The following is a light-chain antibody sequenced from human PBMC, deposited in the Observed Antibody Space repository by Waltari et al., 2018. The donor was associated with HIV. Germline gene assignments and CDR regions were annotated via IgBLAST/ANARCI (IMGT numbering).Light chain of an antibody. CDR1: SGHTNYA. J-gene: IGLJ2*01. CDR2: LNSNGSH. V-gene: IGLV4-69*01. Sequence: QLGLNQSPSASASLGASVKLTCTLSSGHTNYAIAWHQQRPEKGPRFLMRLNSNGSHTKGDGIPDRFSGSSSGAERYLTISSLQSEDETDYFCQTWGSGIVVFGGGTTLTVL. CDR3: QTWGSGIVV.